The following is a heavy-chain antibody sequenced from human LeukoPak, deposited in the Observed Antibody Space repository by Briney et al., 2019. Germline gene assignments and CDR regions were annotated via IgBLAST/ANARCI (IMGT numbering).Heavy chain of an antibody. CDR3: ARGIMINQIWPALDY. CDR2: INPNSGFT. CDR1: GYTFIGYY. Sequence: GASVKVSCKASGYTFIGYYVHWVRQAPGQGLECMGWINPNSGFTNYAQKFQGRVTMTRDTSISTAYMELSRLRSDDTAVYSCARGIMINQIWPALDYWGQGTLVTVSP. J-gene: IGHJ4*02. V-gene: IGHV1-2*02. D-gene: IGHD3-16*01.